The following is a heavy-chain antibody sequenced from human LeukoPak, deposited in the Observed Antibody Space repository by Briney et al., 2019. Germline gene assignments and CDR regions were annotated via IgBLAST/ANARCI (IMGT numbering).Heavy chain of an antibody. V-gene: IGHV1-2*04. CDR2: INPNSGGT. Sequence: ASVKVSCKASGYTFTGYYMHWVRQAPGQGLEWMGWINPNSGGTNYAQKLQGWVTITRDTSISTAYMELSRLRSDDTAVYYCARDNYGSGEASWFDRCGQGTLVTVSS. CDR1: GYTFTGYY. CDR3: ARDNYGSGEASWFDR. J-gene: IGHJ5*02. D-gene: IGHD3-10*01.